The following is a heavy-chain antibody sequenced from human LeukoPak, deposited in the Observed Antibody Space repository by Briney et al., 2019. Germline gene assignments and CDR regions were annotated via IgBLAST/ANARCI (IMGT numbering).Heavy chain of an antibody. CDR3: AKPPSWVAVPNDY. V-gene: IGHV3-23*01. J-gene: IGHJ4*02. Sequence: GGSLRLSCAASGFTFSSYAMSWVRQARGKGVEWVSAISGSGGSTYYADSVKGRFTISRDNSKNTLYLQMNSLRAEDTAVYYCAKPPSWVAVPNDYWGQGTLVTVSS. CDR2: ISGSGGST. CDR1: GFTFSSYA. D-gene: IGHD1-26*01.